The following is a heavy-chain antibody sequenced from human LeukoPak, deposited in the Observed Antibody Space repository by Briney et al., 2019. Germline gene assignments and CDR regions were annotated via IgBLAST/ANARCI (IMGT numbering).Heavy chain of an antibody. J-gene: IGHJ3*02. V-gene: IGHV4-34*01. CDR2: INHSGST. Sequence: PSETLSLTCAVYGGSFSGYYWSWIRQPPGKGLEWIGEINHSGSTNYNPSLKSRVTISVDTSKNHFSLKLSSVTAADTAVYYCAGVSDAFDIWGQGTMVTVSS. CDR3: AGVSDAFDI. CDR1: GGSFSGYY.